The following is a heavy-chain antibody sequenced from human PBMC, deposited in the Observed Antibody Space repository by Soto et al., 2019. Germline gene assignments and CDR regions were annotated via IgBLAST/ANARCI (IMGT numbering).Heavy chain of an antibody. CDR2: VKDGGHT. V-gene: IGHV4-34*01. J-gene: IGHJ4*02. Sequence: QVQLQQWGAGLLKPSETLSLNCAVTGGSLSGYYWSWIRQPPGKGLEWIGEVKDGGHTNYSPSLRGRVTLSSGTSNHPFSLRLNSVTAADTGVYYCARGQEGVVATHWDQGSLVTVSS. D-gene: IGHD5-12*01. CDR3: ARGQEGVVATH. CDR1: GGSLSGYY.